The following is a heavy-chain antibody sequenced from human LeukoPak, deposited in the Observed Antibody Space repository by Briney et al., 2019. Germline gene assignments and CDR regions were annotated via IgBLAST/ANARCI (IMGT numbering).Heavy chain of an antibody. J-gene: IGHJ2*01. D-gene: IGHD3-22*01. CDR3: ARDRENYYDSSGWYFDL. CDR1: GGSISCGDYY. V-gene: IGHV4-30-4*01. CDR2: IFYSGST. Sequence: PSETLSLTCTVSGGSISCGDYYWSWIRQPPGKGLKWIGYIFYSGSTYYNPSLKSRVTISVDTSKNQFSLKLSSVTAADTAVYYCARDRENYYDSSGWYFDLWGRGTLVTVSS.